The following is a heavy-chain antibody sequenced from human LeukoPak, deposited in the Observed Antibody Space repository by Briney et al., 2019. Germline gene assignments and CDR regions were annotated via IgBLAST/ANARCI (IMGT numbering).Heavy chain of an antibody. CDR1: GYTFTSYY. CDR2: INPSGGST. CDR3: ARGPMVRGVYMNWFDP. J-gene: IGHJ5*02. Sequence: ASVKVSCKASGYTFTSYYMHWVRQTPGQGLEWMGIINPSGGSTSYAQKFHGRVTMTRDTSTSTVYMELSSLRSEDTAVYYCARGPMVRGVYMNWFDPWGQGTLVTVSS. V-gene: IGHV1-46*01. D-gene: IGHD3-10*01.